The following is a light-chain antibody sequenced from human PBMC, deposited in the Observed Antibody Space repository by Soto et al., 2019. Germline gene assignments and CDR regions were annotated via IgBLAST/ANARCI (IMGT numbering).Light chain of an antibody. Sequence: QSALTQPRSVSGSPGQSVTISCTGTSSDVGGYNHVSWYQQRPGKAPKFMIYDVTKRPSGVPDRFSGSKSGNTASLTISGLQAEDEGDYYCCSFAGSYTSWVFGGGIKVTVL. CDR2: DVT. J-gene: IGLJ3*02. CDR1: SSDVGGYNH. V-gene: IGLV2-11*01. CDR3: CSFAGSYTSWV.